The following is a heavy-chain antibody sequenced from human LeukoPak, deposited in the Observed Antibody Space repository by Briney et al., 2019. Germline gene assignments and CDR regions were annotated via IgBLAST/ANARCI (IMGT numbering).Heavy chain of an antibody. J-gene: IGHJ6*02. D-gene: IGHD5-24*01. CDR2: IRSKANSYAT. V-gene: IGHV3-73*01. CDR3: TTMADYYYYGMDV. Sequence: PGGSLKLSCAASGFTFSGSAMHWVRQASGKGLEWVGRIRSKANSYATAYAASVKGRFTISRDDSKNTVYLQMNSLKTEDTAVYYCTTMADYYYYGMDVWGQGTTVTVSS. CDR1: GFTFSGSA.